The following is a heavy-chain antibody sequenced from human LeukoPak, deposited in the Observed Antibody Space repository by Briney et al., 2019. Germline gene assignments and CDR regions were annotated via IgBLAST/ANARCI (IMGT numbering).Heavy chain of an antibody. CDR2: ISAYNGNT. D-gene: IGHD3-22*01. CDR1: GYTFTSYV. Sequence: ASVKVSCKASGYTFTSYVISWVRQAPGQGLEWMGWISAYNGNTNYAQKLQGRVTMTTDTSTSTAYMELRSLRSDDTAVYYCARSQADDSSGYAYYYGMDVWGQGTTVTVSS. CDR3: ARSQADDSSGYAYYYGMDV. V-gene: IGHV1-18*01. J-gene: IGHJ6*02.